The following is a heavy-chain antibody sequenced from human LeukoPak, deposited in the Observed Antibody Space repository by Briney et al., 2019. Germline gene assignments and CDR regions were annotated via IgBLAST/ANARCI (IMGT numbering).Heavy chain of an antibody. J-gene: IGHJ5*02. V-gene: IGHV1-46*02. CDR1: GYTFNTNY. CDR2: INPSGDGT. CDR3: AKETPNTGWFDP. D-gene: IGHD1-14*01. Sequence: ASVTVSCTASGYTFNTNYIHWVRQAPGQGLEWIGVINPSGDGTSYPQKFQGRVTLARDTSTSTIYMELSSLRSEDTAIYYCAKETPNTGWFDPWGQGTLVTVSS.